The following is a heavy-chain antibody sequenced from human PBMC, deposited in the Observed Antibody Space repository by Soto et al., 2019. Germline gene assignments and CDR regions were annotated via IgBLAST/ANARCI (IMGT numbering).Heavy chain of an antibody. CDR2: IVVASGQT. V-gene: IGHV1-58*02. J-gene: IGHJ6*02. Sequence: SVKVSCKXSGSGFIRSGIQWVRQAHGQRLEWIGWIVVASGQTNYAQNFRGRVAITRDTSTATAYIELTGLTSEDTAVYFCSADRPDIGVGWWVWGQGTTVTVSS. D-gene: IGHD2-15*01. CDR3: SADRPDIGVGWWV. CDR1: GSGFIRSG.